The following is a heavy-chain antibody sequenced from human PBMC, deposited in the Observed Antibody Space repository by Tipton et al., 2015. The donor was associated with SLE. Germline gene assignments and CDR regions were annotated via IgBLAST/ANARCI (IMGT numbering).Heavy chain of an antibody. CDR3: AKDVYTAGEFFFYYMDV. D-gene: IGHD5-18*01. Sequence: SLRLSCAASGFTFSAYAMTWVRQAPGKGLGWVSAISGSGDATYYADSVRGRFTVSRDSSNDTVYLQMNNLRAEDTATYYCAKDVYTAGEFFFYYMDVWGKGTTVAVSS. J-gene: IGHJ6*03. V-gene: IGHV3-23*01. CDR1: GFTFSAYA. CDR2: ISGSGDAT.